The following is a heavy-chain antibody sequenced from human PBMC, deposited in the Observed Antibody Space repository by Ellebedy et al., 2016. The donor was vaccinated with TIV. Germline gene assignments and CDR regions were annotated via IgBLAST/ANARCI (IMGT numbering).Heavy chain of an antibody. CDR1: GFTFSNFW. Sequence: GESLKISCAASGFTFSNFWMDWVRQAPGKGPEWVANIKHDGSEKYYVDSVRGRFTISRDNAKNTLYLQMNSLRAEDTAVYYCSRSLDYWGQGAQVTVSS. V-gene: IGHV3-7*03. CDR3: SRSLDY. J-gene: IGHJ4*02. CDR2: IKHDGSEK.